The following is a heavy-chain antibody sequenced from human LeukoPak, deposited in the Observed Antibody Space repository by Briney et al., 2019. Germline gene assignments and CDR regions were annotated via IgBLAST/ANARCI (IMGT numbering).Heavy chain of an antibody. J-gene: IGHJ6*02. V-gene: IGHV4-30-2*05. CDR3: ARENQVTIGTYYYGMDV. Sequence: SQTLSLTCAVSGGSISSGGYSWSWIRQPPGKGLEWIGYIYYSGSTYYNPSLKSRVTISVDTSKNQFSLKLSSVTAADTAVYYCARENQVTIGTYYYGMDVWGQGTTVTVSS. D-gene: IGHD4-11*01. CDR1: GGSISSGGYS. CDR2: IYYSGST.